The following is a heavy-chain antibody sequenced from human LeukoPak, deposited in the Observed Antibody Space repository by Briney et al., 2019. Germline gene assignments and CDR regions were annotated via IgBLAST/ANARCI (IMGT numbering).Heavy chain of an antibody. Sequence: ASVKVSCKASGYTFTNYGISWVRQAPGQGLEWMGWINPNSGGTNYAQKFQGRVTMTRDTSISTAYMELSRLKSDDTAVYYCARGTYMVRGVSPFDYWGQGTLVTVSS. J-gene: IGHJ4*02. V-gene: IGHV1-2*02. CDR1: GYTFTNYG. D-gene: IGHD3-10*01. CDR3: ARGTYMVRGVSPFDY. CDR2: INPNSGGT.